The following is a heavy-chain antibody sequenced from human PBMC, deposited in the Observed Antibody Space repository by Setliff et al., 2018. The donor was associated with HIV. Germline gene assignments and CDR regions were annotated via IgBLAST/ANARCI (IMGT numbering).Heavy chain of an antibody. CDR3: ARVATGPESFDI. Sequence: SETLSLTCVVSGYSISSNDWWGWIRQSPGKGREWIGYIYYSGSIYYNPSLKSRVTMSVDTSKNQFSLKLSSVTAVDTAVYYCARVATGPESFDIWGQGTMVTVSS. CDR2: IYYSGSI. D-gene: IGHD3-9*01. J-gene: IGHJ3*02. CDR1: GYSISSNDW. V-gene: IGHV4-28*05.